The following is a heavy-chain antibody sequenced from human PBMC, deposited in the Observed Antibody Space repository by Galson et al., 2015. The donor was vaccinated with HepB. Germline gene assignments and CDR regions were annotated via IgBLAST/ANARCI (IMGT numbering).Heavy chain of an antibody. D-gene: IGHD3-22*01. CDR1: GFTFSSYS. J-gene: IGHJ4*02. CDR3: ARDYYYDSSGYPRAFDY. Sequence: SLRLSCAASGFTFSSYSMNWVRQAPGKGLEWVSYISSSSTIYYADSVKGRFTISRDNAKNSLYLQMNSLRDEDTAVYYCARDYYYDSSGYPRAFDYWGQGTLVTVSS. V-gene: IGHV3-48*02. CDR2: ISSSSTI.